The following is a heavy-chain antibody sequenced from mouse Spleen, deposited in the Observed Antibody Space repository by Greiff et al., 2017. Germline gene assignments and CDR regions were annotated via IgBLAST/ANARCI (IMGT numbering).Heavy chain of an antibody. CDR1: GYTFTSYG. Sequence: QVQLQQSGAELARPGASVKLSCKASGYTFTSYGISWVKQRTGQGLEWIGEIYPRSGNTYYNEKFKGKATLTADKSSSTAYMELRSLTSEDSAVYFCARDYGNFGGFAYWGQGTLVTVSA. CDR2: IYPRSGNT. V-gene: IGHV1-81*01. CDR3: ARDYGNFGGFAY. J-gene: IGHJ3*01. D-gene: IGHD2-1*01.